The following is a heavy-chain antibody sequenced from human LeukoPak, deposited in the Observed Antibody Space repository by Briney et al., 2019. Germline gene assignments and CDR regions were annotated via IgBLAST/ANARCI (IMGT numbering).Heavy chain of an antibody. D-gene: IGHD3-22*01. J-gene: IGHJ4*02. CDR3: AKIPLPIVGITSGDS. Sequence: PGGSLRLSCAASGFTFSIYGMSWVRQAPGKGLEWVSSVSVDDRNTYYADSVRGRFTISRDNSRNTLYLQMHRLRAEDTAVYFCAKIPLPIVGITSGDSWGQGTLVTVSS. CDR2: VSVDDRNT. V-gene: IGHV3-23*01. CDR1: GFTFSIYG.